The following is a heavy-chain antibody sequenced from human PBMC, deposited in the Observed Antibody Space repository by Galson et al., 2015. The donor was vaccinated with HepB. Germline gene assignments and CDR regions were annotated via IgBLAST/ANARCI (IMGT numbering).Heavy chain of an antibody. V-gene: IGHV1-46*01. CDR3: ARDVVPADYYYGMDV. J-gene: IGHJ6*02. CDR1: GYTFTSYY. CDR2: INPSGGST. Sequence: SVKVSCKASGYTFTSYYMHWVRQAPGQGLEWMGIINPSGGSTSYAQKFQGRVTMTRDTSTSTVYMELSSLRSEDTAVYYCARDVVPADYYYGMDVWGQGTTVTGSS. D-gene: IGHD2-2*01.